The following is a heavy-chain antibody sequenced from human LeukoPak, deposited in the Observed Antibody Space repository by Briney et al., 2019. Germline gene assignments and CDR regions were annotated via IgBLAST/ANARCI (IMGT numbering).Heavy chain of an antibody. CDR1: GGSISNYY. J-gene: IGHJ4*02. CDR2: MYYSGST. Sequence: SETLSLTCTVSGGSISNYYWSWIRQPPGKGLEWIGYMYYSGSTYYNPSLKGRVTISVDTSKNQFSLKLSSVTAADTAVYYCARAKAGYLNDYWGQGTLVTVSS. V-gene: IGHV4-59*01. D-gene: IGHD2-21*01. CDR3: ARAKAGYLNDY.